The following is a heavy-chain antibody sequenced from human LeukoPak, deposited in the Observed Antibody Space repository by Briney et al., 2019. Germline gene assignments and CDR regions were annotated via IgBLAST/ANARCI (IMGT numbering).Heavy chain of an antibody. Sequence: PSETLSLTCAVYGGSFSGYYWSWIRQPPGKGLEWIGYIYYSGSTNYNPSLKSRVTISVDTSKNQFSLKLSSVTAADTAVYYCARLRIAARFDYWGQGTLVTVSS. V-gene: IGHV4-59*12. CDR2: IYYSGST. CDR3: ARLRIAARFDY. CDR1: GGSFSGYY. J-gene: IGHJ4*02. D-gene: IGHD6-25*01.